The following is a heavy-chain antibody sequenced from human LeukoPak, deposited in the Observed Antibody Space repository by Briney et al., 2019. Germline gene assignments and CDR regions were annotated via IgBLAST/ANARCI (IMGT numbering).Heavy chain of an antibody. CDR2: IKQDGSEE. D-gene: IGHD1-26*01. J-gene: IGHJ4*02. V-gene: IGHV3-7*01. CDR3: ARDLNGGATDY. CDR1: GFTFSSYW. Sequence: GXSLRLSCAASGFTFSSYWMSWVGQAPGKGVEWVANIKQDGSEEYYVDSVKGRFTISRDNPKNSLYLQMNSLRAEDTAVYYCARDLNGGATDYWGQGTLVTVSS.